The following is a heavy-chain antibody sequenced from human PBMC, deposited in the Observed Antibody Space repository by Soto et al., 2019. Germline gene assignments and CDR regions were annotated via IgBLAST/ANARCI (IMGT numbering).Heavy chain of an antibody. CDR1: GGSISSSSYY. D-gene: IGHD3-10*01. CDR2: IYYSGST. J-gene: IGHJ4*02. V-gene: IGHV4-39*01. Sequence: TSETLSLTCTVSGGSISSSSYYWGWIRQPPGKGLEWIGSIYYSGSTYYNPSLKSRVTISVDTSKNQFSLKLSSVTAADTAVYYCAILWFGELHLGSYWGQGTLVTVSS. CDR3: AILWFGELHLGSY.